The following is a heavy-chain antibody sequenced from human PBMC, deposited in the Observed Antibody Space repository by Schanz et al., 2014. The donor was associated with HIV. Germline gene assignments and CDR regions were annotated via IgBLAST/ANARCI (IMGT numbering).Heavy chain of an antibody. CDR1: GGSFSAYY. Sequence: QVRLQQWGAGLLKPSETLSLTCAVYGGSFSAYYWSWIRQPPGKGLEWIGKINHSGNTNYNPSLKSRVTISVDTFKNQFSLKRSSVTAADTAVYYCARSYYYDGSPLPLDSWGQGTLVTVSS. V-gene: IGHV4-34*01. D-gene: IGHD3-22*01. CDR2: INHSGNT. CDR3: ARSYYYDGSPLPLDS. J-gene: IGHJ4*02.